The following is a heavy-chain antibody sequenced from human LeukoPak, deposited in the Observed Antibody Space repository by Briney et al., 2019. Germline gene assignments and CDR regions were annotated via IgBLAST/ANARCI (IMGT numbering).Heavy chain of an antibody. J-gene: IGHJ4*02. CDR3: ARTSATIFGVVIDLPFDY. D-gene: IGHD3-3*01. CDR2: ISAYNGNT. Sequence: ASVKVSCKASGYTFTSYGISWVRQAPGQGLEWMGWISAYNGNTNYAQKLQGRVTMTTDTSTSTAYMELRSLRSDDTAVYYCARTSATIFGVVIDLPFDYWGQGTLVTVSS. V-gene: IGHV1-18*01. CDR1: GYTFTSYG.